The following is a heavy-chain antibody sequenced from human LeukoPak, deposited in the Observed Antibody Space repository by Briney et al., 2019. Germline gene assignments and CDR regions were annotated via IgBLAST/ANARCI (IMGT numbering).Heavy chain of an antibody. D-gene: IGHD3-10*02. CDR1: GFTFSSYE. J-gene: IGHJ6*04. CDR3: AELGITMIGGV. V-gene: IGHV3-48*03. Sequence: GSLRLSCAASGFTFSSYEMNWVRQAPGKGLEWVSYISSSGSTIYYADSVKGRFTISRDNAKNSLYLQMNSLRAEDTAVYYCAELGITMIGGVLGKGATVTISS. CDR2: ISSSGSTI.